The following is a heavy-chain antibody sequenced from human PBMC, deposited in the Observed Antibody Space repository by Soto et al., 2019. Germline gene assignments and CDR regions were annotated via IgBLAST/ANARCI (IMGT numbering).Heavy chain of an antibody. V-gene: IGHV3-11*06. Sequence: QVQLVESGGGLVKPGGSLRLSCAASGFTFSDYYMSWIRQAPGKGLEWVSYIVIGSDYTNYAESVKGRFTISRDNAKNSLYLEMNSLRAEDTAIYYCARLRASSWYMGGYLDYWGRGTPVTVSS. J-gene: IGHJ4*02. CDR1: GFTFSDYY. D-gene: IGHD6-13*01. CDR2: IVIGSDYT. CDR3: ARLRASSWYMGGYLDY.